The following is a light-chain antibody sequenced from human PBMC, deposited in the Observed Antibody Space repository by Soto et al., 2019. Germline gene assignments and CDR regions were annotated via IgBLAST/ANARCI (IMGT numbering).Light chain of an antibody. V-gene: IGLV2-8*01. CDR3: KSYAVSNTYV. Sequence: QSALTQPPSASGSPGQSVTISCTGTKSDIGVYDFVSWYQHHPGKAPRLIIYEVVQRPSGVPDRFSGSKSGNTASLTVSGLQAADEADYFCKSYAVSNTYVVGSGTKLTVL. J-gene: IGLJ1*01. CDR2: EVV. CDR1: KSDIGVYDF.